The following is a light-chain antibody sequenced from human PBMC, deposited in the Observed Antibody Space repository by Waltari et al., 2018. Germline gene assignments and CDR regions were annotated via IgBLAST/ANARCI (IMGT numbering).Light chain of an antibody. V-gene: IGKV1-5*03. CDR2: KAS. J-gene: IGKJ1*01. Sequence: IQMTQSPSTLSASVGDRVTITCRASQSLSKWLAWYQQKPGNAPKVLIYKASTLESGVPSRFSGSGSGTEFTLTISSLQPDDFATYYCQQYRNLWTFGQGTKVEIK. CDR1: QSLSKW. CDR3: QQYRNLWT.